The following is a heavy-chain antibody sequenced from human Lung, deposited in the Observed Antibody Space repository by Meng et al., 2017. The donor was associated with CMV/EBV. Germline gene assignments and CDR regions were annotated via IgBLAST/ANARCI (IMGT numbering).Heavy chain of an antibody. Sequence: ASVXVSXKASGYNFTAYYIHWVRQAPGQGLEWMGWINPKSGGTNYAQKFQGRITMTGDTSITTAYMELSRLRSDDMAVYHCARVKRYCTGGTCSSTGYYGMDVWGQGTXVTVYS. J-gene: IGHJ6*02. D-gene: IGHD2-15*01. V-gene: IGHV1-2*02. CDR2: INPKSGGT. CDR3: ARVKRYCTGGTCSSTGYYGMDV. CDR1: GYNFTAYY.